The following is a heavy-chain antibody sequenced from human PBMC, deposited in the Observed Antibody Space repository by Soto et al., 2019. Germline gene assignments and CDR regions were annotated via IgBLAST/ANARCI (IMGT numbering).Heavy chain of an antibody. CDR3: ARALVGLGFAFDY. J-gene: IGHJ4*02. Sequence: QVQLVQSGAEVRKPGSSVKVSCKASGGTFSSYDISWVRQAPGQGLEWMGGINPIFGTAEYAQKFQGRVTVTADESTTTAYMELSSLTSEDTAMYYCARALVGLGFAFDYWGQGTLVTVSS. D-gene: IGHD1-26*01. CDR1: GGTFSSYD. CDR2: INPIFGTA. V-gene: IGHV1-69*01.